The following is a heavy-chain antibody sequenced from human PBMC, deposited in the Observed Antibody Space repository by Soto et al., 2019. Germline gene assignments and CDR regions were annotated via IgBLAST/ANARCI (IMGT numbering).Heavy chain of an antibody. CDR3: ARDPWAADY. Sequence: EVQLGESGGGWVQPGGSLRLSCAASGFTVSTKYMSGVRQAPGKGLEWVSVIYSGGSTFYADSVRGRCNISRDNSRNRVNLQVNSLRAEDTAVYYCARDPWAADYWGQGTLVTVSS. V-gene: IGHV3-66*01. D-gene: IGHD1-26*01. CDR2: IYSGGST. J-gene: IGHJ4*02. CDR1: GFTVSTKY.